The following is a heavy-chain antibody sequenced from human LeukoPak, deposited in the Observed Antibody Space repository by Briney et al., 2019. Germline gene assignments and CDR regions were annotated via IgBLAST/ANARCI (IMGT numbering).Heavy chain of an antibody. D-gene: IGHD2-2*01. J-gene: IGHJ4*02. Sequence: ASVKVSCKASGYTFTSYAMNWVRQAPGQGLEWMGWINTNTGNPTYAQGFTGRFIFSLDTSVSTAYLQISSLKAEDTAVYYCARSSWVVVPAAINYWGQGTLVTVSS. V-gene: IGHV7-4-1*02. CDR1: GYTFTSYA. CDR2: INTNTGNP. CDR3: ARSSWVVVPAAINY.